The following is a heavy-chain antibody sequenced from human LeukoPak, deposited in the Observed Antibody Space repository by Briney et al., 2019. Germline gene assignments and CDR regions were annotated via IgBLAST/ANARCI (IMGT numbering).Heavy chain of an antibody. CDR1: GLTSSSYG. D-gene: IGHD3-22*01. J-gene: IGHJ4*02. V-gene: IGHV3-23*01. CDR2: ISGGGGST. CDR3: AKDKAFLYTSYSYDSSCYCFDY. Sequence: GGSRRLSCAASGLTSSSYGMSWVSQAPGKALGWVSSISGGGGSTYYAASVKGRFPISSDNSNNTLNLQMNSLRAEDTAVYYCAKDKAFLYTSYSYDSSCYCFDYWGQGTLVTVSS.